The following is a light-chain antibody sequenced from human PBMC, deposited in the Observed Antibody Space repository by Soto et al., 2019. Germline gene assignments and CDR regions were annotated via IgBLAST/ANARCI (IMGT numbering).Light chain of an antibody. CDR1: SSDVGGYNY. CDR2: EVS. Sequence: QSVLTQPASVSGSPGQSITISCTGTSSDVGGYNYVSWYQQHPGKAPKLMIYEVSNRPSGVSNRFSGSKSGNTASLTISGLQAEGEADYYCSSYTSSSTSVFGTGTKLTVL. CDR3: SSYTSSSTSV. V-gene: IGLV2-14*01. J-gene: IGLJ1*01.